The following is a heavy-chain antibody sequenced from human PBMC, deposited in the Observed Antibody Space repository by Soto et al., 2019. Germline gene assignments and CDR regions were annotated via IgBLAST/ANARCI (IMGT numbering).Heavy chain of an antibody. J-gene: IGHJ4*02. CDR3: AAGDYASGSRDY. CDR1: GFTVSSNY. D-gene: IGHD3-10*01. CDR2: IYSIGSA. Sequence: EVQLVESGGGSVQPGGSLRLSCAASGFTVSSNYMSWFRQAPGRGLEWVSSIYSIGSADYADSVKGRFTISRDNSKNTMSLQMNSLRAEDTAVYYCAAGDYASGSRDYWGQGTLVTVSS. V-gene: IGHV3-66*01.